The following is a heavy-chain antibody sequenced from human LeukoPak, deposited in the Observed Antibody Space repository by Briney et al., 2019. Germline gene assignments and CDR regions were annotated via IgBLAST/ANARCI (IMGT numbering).Heavy chain of an antibody. Sequence: GGSLRLSCQVSDSAFSRLWMNWVRQAPGKGLEWVSYISSSGSTIYYADSVKGRFIISRDNAKNSLYLQMNSLRAEDTAVYYCASAGSYYDFWSGYSIDYWGQGTLVTVSS. D-gene: IGHD3-3*01. CDR3: ASAGSYYDFWSGYSIDY. CDR1: DSAFSRLW. CDR2: ISSSGSTI. J-gene: IGHJ4*02. V-gene: IGHV3-48*04.